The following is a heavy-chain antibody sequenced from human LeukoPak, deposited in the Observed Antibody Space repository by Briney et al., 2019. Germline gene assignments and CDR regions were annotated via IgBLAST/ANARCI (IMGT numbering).Heavy chain of an antibody. CDR2: ISGSDATS. CDR3: AKDISSNCYRGRGVDH. Sequence: GGSLRLSCVVSGFNFASYAMNWVRQAPGKGLEWVSGISGSDATSCYRDSVKGRFTISRDNSKDTLYLHIKSLRAEDTAVYYCAKDISSNCYRGRGVDHWGQGTLVTVSS. D-gene: IGHD2-2*01. J-gene: IGHJ4*02. V-gene: IGHV3-23*01. CDR1: GFNFASYA.